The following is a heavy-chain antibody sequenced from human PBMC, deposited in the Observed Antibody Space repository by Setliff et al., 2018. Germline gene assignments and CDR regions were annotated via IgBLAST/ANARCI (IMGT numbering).Heavy chain of an antibody. CDR1: GYTSRNYA. CDR2: ISVYNGDT. D-gene: IGHD5-18*01. CDR3: ARAPSVELVTIRTNSWFTY. J-gene: IGHJ4*02. V-gene: IGHV1-18*01. Sequence: GASVKVSCKASGYTSRNYAFAWVRQAPGQGLEWVGWISVYNGDTNYAQKFQGRVTLTTDTSTSTAYMELRSLTSDDSAFYYCARAPSVELVTIRTNSWFTYWGQGTLVTVSS.